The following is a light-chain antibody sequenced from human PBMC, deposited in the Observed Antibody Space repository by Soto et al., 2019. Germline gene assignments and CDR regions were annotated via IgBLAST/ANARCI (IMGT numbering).Light chain of an antibody. J-gene: IGLJ3*02. Sequence: QSALTQPASVSGSPGQSITVSCTGTSSDVGSYNLVSWYQQHPGKAPKLMIHEGSKRPSGVSNRFSGSKSGNTASLTISGLQAEDEAYYYCCSYAGSSIWVFGGGTSSPS. CDR3: CSYAGSSIWV. V-gene: IGLV2-23*01. CDR2: EGS. CDR1: SSDVGSYNL.